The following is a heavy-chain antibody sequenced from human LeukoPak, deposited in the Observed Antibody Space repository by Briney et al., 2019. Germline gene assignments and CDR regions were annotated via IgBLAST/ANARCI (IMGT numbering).Heavy chain of an antibody. CDR1: GGSISSYY. J-gene: IGHJ3*02. V-gene: IGHV4-59*08. CDR2: IYYSGST. D-gene: IGHD6-19*01. CDR3: ARVQTNSYSSGWYKPPLAFDI. Sequence: PSETLSLTCTVSGGSISSYYWSWIRQPPGKGLEWIGYIYYSGSTNYNPSLKSRVTISVDTSKNQFSLKLSSVTAADTAVYYCARVQTNSYSSGWYKPPLAFDIWGQGTMVTVSS.